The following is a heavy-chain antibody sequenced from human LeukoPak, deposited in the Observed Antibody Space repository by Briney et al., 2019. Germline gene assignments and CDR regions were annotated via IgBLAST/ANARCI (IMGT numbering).Heavy chain of an antibody. CDR3: ARPRSGGWYPFDY. CDR1: GGSISSSSYY. J-gene: IGHJ4*02. D-gene: IGHD6-19*01. Sequence: SEPVSLTCTVAGGSISSSSYYSAWIRQPPGKRLEWIGSIYYSGSTCYNPSLRSRLTISVYTSNNDFSLKLSSVPAADTAVYYCARPRSGGWYPFDYWGEGTVDPVSS. CDR2: IYYSGST. V-gene: IGHV4-39*02.